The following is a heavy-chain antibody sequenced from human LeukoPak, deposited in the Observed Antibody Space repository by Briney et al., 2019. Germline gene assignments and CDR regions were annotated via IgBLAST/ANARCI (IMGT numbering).Heavy chain of an antibody. CDR2: IDYSGST. D-gene: IGHD3-3*01. Sequence: SETLSLTCTVSGGSISSYYWSWIRQPPGKGLEWIGYIDYSGSTNYNPPLKSRVTISVDTSKNQFSLKLSSVTAADTAVYYCARLDYDFWSGSNSGWFDPWGQGTLVTVSS. CDR1: GGSISSYY. CDR3: ARLDYDFWSGSNSGWFDP. J-gene: IGHJ5*02. V-gene: IGHV4-59*01.